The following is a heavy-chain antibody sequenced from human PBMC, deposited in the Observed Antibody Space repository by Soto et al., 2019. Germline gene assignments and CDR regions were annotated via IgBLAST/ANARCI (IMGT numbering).Heavy chain of an antibody. CDR3: AREFREAFVDTAMVFDY. D-gene: IGHD5-18*01. CDR1: GFTFSSYG. J-gene: IGHJ4*02. CDR2: IWYDGSNK. V-gene: IGHV3-33*01. Sequence: GGSLRLSCAASGFTFSSYGMHWVRQAPGKGLEWVAVIWYDGSNKYYADSVKGRFTISRDNSKNTLYLQMNSLRAEDTAVYYCAREFREAFVDTAMVFDYWGQGTLVTVSS.